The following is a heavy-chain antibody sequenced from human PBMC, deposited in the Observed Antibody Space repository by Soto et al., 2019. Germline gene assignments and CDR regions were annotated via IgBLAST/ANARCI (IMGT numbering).Heavy chain of an antibody. Sequence: ESGGGVVQPGRSLRLSCAASGFTFSSYGMHWVRQAPGKGLEWVAGIWYDGSNEYYADSVKGRFTISRDNSKNTLYLQMNSLGAEDTAVYYCARIPQIAVAGTRLGYFDLWGRGTLVTVSS. CDR3: ARIPQIAVAGTRLGYFDL. V-gene: IGHV3-33*01. J-gene: IGHJ2*01. D-gene: IGHD6-19*01. CDR1: GFTFSSYG. CDR2: IWYDGSNE.